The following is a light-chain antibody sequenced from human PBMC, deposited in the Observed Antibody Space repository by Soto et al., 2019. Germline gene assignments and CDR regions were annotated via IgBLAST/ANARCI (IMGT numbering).Light chain of an antibody. CDR2: GAS. V-gene: IGKV3-20*01. Sequence: EIVLTQSPGTLSLSPGERATLSCRASQSVSSSYLAWYQQKPGQAPRLLIYGASSRATGIPDRFSGSGSGANFILTISRREPEDFAAYYCQQYCSAPRITFGQGTKLEIK. J-gene: IGKJ1*01. CDR3: QQYCSAPRIT. CDR1: QSVSSSY.